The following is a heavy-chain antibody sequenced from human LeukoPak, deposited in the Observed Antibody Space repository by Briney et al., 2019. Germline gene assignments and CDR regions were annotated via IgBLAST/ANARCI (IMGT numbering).Heavy chain of an antibody. CDR3: AKVGDTAMVSAWFDP. J-gene: IGHJ5*02. CDR2: ISGSGGST. Sequence: GGSLRLSCAASGFTFSSYAMRWVRQAPGKGLEWVSAISGSGGSTYYADSVKGRFTISRDNSKNTLYLQMNSLRAEDTAVYYCAKVGDTAMVSAWFDPWGEGTLVTVSS. D-gene: IGHD5-18*01. V-gene: IGHV3-23*01. CDR1: GFTFSSYA.